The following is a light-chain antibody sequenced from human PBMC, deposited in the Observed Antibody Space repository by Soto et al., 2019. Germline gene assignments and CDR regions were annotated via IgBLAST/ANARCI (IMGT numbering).Light chain of an antibody. CDR3: QHYTTYSGT. J-gene: IGKJ3*01. V-gene: IGKV1-5*03. CDR2: WAS. CDR1: QSISTW. Sequence: IHMTQSPATLSASVGDRVTITCRASQSISTWLAWYQQKPGKAPKLLIYWASSLESGVPSRFSGSGSGTEFTLTISSLQPDDFATDYCQHYTTYSGTFGPGTKVDIK.